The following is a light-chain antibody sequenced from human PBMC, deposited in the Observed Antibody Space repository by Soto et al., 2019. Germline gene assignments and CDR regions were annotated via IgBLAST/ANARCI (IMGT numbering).Light chain of an antibody. CDR3: LQDYNYPWT. V-gene: IGKV1-6*01. J-gene: IGKJ1*01. CDR1: QGIRND. Sequence: AIQMTQSPSSLSASVGDRVTITCRASQGIRNDLGWYQQKPGKAPKLLIYGASSLQSGVPSRFSGSGSGTDFTLIISSLQPEDFATYYCLQDYNYPWTFGQGTKVEIK. CDR2: GAS.